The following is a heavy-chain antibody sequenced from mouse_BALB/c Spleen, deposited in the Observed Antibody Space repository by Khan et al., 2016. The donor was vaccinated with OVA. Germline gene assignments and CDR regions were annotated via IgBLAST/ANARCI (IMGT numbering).Heavy chain of an antibody. CDR3: ARRTGSSFAY. D-gene: IGHD4-1*01. CDR1: GYTFSSYW. J-gene: IGHJ3*01. CDR2: ILPGSGSI. Sequence: VQLQESGAELMKPGASVKISCKATGYTFSSYWIEWVKQRPGHGLEWIGEILPGSGSINYNEKFKGKATFTVDTSSNTAYMQLSSLTSEDSAVYYCARRTGSSFAYWGQGTLVTVSA. V-gene: IGHV1-9*01.